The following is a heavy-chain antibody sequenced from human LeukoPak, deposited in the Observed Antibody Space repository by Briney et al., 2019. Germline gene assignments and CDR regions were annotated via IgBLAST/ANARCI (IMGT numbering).Heavy chain of an antibody. CDR3: ARRRYGPLL. J-gene: IGHJ4*02. D-gene: IGHD4-17*01. CDR2: INHSGST. CDR1: GGSFSGYY. V-gene: IGHV4-34*01. Sequence: PSETLSLTCAVYGGSFSGYYWSWIRQPPGKGLEWIGEINHSGSTNYNPSLKSRVTISVDTSKTQFSLKLSSVTAADTAVYYCARRRYGPLLWGQGTLVTVSS.